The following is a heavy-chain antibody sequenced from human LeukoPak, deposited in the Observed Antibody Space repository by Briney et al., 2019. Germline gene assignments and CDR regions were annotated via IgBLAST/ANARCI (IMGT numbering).Heavy chain of an antibody. Sequence: GGSLRLSCAASGFTFDDYAMSWARQTPGKGLEWVSGISSSGGSTGYVDSVKGRFTISRDNAKNSLYLQMNSLRAEDTAVYYCARRAGAYSHPYDYWGQGTLVTVSS. J-gene: IGHJ4*02. CDR3: ARRAGAYSHPYDY. CDR2: ISSSGGST. CDR1: GFTFDDYA. D-gene: IGHD4/OR15-4a*01. V-gene: IGHV3-20*04.